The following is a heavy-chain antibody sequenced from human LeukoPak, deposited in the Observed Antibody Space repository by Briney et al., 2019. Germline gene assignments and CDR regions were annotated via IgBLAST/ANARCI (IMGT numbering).Heavy chain of an antibody. J-gene: IGHJ4*02. CDR3: ARDSRRIAVAGRFDY. V-gene: IGHV3-33*01. CDR2: IWYDGSNK. CDR1: GFTFSSYG. Sequence: GRSLRLSCAASGFTFSSYGMHWVRQAPGKGREWVAFIWYDGSNKYYADSVKGRFTISRDNSKNTLYLQMNSLRAEDTAVYYCARDSRRIAVAGRFDYWGQGTLVTVSS. D-gene: IGHD6-19*01.